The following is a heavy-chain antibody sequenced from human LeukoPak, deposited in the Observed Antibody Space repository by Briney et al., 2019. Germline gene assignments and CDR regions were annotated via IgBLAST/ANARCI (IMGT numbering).Heavy chain of an antibody. D-gene: IGHD3-10*01. V-gene: IGHV3-30*03. Sequence: PGGSLRLPCAASGFTFSSYGMHWVRQAPGKGLEWVTVISYDGSNKYYADSVKGRFTISRDDSKNTLYMQMNSLRAEDTAVYYCASDMVRGVTDYWGQGTLVTVSS. CDR3: ASDMVRGVTDY. CDR1: GFTFSSYG. CDR2: ISYDGSNK. J-gene: IGHJ4*02.